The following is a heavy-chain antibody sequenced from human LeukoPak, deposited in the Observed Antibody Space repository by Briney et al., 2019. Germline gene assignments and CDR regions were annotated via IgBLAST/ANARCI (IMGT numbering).Heavy chain of an antibody. CDR1: GYTFTGYF. Sequence: ASVKVSCKASGYTFTGYFLHWVRQASGQGLQWMGWINPTTGGTNYAQNFQGRVTMTRDTSISTAYMELSRLSSDDTAMYYCARGGPYTYGNFDYWGQGTLVTVSS. CDR3: ARGGPYTYGNFDY. CDR2: INPTTGGT. D-gene: IGHD5-18*01. V-gene: IGHV1-2*02. J-gene: IGHJ4*02.